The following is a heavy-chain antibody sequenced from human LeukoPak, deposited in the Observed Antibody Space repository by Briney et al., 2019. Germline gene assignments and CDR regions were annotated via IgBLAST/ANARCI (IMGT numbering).Heavy chain of an antibody. Sequence: GGSLRLSCAASGFTFTTYTINWVRPAPGKGLEWVSSISSTGNYMFYGDSVKGRFTISRDDAKNSLYLQMNSLRAEDTAMYYCARSKIIQLDSVDVWGNGTKVTVSP. J-gene: IGHJ6*04. CDR2: ISSTGNYM. CDR1: GFTFTTYT. V-gene: IGHV3-21*01. CDR3: ARSKIIQLDSVDV. D-gene: IGHD5-18*01.